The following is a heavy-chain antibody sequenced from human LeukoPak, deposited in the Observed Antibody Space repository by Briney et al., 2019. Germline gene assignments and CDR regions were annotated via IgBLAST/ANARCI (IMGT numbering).Heavy chain of an antibody. CDR3: AKMVDYGDYYYGMDV. J-gene: IGHJ6*02. CDR1: GFTFSSYA. Sequence: QPEGSLRLSCAASGFTFSSYAMHWVRQAPGKGLEWVAVISYDGSNKYYADSVKGRFTISRDNSKNTLYLQMNSLRAEDTAVYYCAKMVDYGDYYYGMDVWGQGTTVTVSS. D-gene: IGHD4-17*01. CDR2: ISYDGSNK. V-gene: IGHV3-30-3*02.